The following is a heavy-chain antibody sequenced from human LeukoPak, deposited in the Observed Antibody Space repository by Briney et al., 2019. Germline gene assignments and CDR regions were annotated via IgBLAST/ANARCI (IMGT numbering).Heavy chain of an antibody. CDR3: ARRAGDYSHPYDY. CDR1: GFTFSSYA. CDR2: ISGSDGST. Sequence: GGSLRLSCAASGFTFSSYAMSWVRQAPGKGLGWVSGISGSDGSTNYADSVKGRFTISRENSKNTLYLQMNSLRAEDTAVYYCARRAGDYSHPYDYWGQGILVTVSS. V-gene: IGHV3-23*01. D-gene: IGHD3-22*01. J-gene: IGHJ4*02.